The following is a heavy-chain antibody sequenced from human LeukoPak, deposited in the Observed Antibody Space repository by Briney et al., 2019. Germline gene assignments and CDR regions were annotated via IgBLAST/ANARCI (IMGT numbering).Heavy chain of an antibody. J-gene: IGHJ6*03. CDR3: ARERIKDTAMVPGSYYYYMDV. D-gene: IGHD5-18*01. CDR2: IYYSGST. Sequence: PSETLSLTCTVSGGSISSYYWGWIRQPPGKGLEWIGYIYYSGSTNYNPSLKSRVTISVDTSKNQFSLKLSSVTAADTAVYYCARERIKDTAMVPGSYYYYMDVWGKGTTVTVSS. CDR1: GGSISSYY. V-gene: IGHV4-59*01.